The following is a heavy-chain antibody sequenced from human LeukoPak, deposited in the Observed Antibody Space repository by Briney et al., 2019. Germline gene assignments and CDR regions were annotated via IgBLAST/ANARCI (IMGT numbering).Heavy chain of an antibody. D-gene: IGHD3-16*01. Sequence: PGGSLRLSCAASGFTFSSYGMHWVRQAPGKGLEWVAVISYDGSNKYYADSVKGRFTISRDNSKNTLYLQMNSLRAEDTAVYYCAKDWGATSNYWGQGTLVTVSS. CDR1: GFTFSSYG. CDR3: AKDWGATSNY. CDR2: ISYDGSNK. V-gene: IGHV3-30*18. J-gene: IGHJ4*02.